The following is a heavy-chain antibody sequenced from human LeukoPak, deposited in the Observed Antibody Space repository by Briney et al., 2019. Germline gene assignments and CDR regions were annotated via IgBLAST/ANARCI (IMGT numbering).Heavy chain of an antibody. Sequence: PGGSLRLSCAASGFTFSNAWMSWVRQAPGKGLEWIGEIYHSGSTNYNPSLKSRVTISVDKSKNQFSLKLSSVTAADTAVYYCASSYSSGRYYYYMDVWGKGTTVTVSS. CDR1: GFTFSNAW. J-gene: IGHJ6*03. V-gene: IGHV4-4*02. CDR3: ASSYSSGRYYYYMDV. CDR2: IYHSGST. D-gene: IGHD6-19*01.